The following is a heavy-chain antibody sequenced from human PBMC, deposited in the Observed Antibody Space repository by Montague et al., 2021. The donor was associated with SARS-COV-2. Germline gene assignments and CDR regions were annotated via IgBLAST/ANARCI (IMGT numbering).Heavy chain of an antibody. CDR2: VHYTGST. J-gene: IGHJ4*02. V-gene: IGHV4-59*01. Sequence: SETLSLTCEVSGGSMSGNYWTWIWQSQGKGMERIGYVHYTGSTKNNHYLTPRVSLSLAMPKNHFPLSLSLVTAADTAISFCARAQNTCFIANCVNYFDVWGLGALVTVSS. CDR1: GGSMSGNY. CDR3: ARAQNTCFIANCVNYFDV. D-gene: IGHD4/OR15-4a*01.